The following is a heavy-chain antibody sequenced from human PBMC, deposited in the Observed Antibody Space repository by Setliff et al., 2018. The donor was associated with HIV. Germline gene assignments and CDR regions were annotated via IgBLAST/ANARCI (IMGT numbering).Heavy chain of an antibody. Sequence: GGSLRLSCAASGFTFSSYGIHWVRQAPGKGLEWVALIWYDGSNKYYADSVKGRFTISRDNSKNTLYLQMSSLRAEDTAVYYCAKDWAPIVATGGYYFDYWGQGTLVTVSS. V-gene: IGHV3-33*06. CDR3: AKDWAPIVATGGYYFDY. CDR2: IWYDGSNK. D-gene: IGHD5-12*01. J-gene: IGHJ4*02. CDR1: GFTFSSYG.